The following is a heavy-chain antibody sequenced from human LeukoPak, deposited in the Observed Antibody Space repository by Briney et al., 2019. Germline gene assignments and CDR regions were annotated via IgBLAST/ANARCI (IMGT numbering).Heavy chain of an antibody. CDR1: GGSISSGDYY. J-gene: IGHJ4*02. Sequence: PSETLSLTCTVSGGSISSGDYYWSWIRQPPGKGLEWIGEINHRGNTNYNPSLKSRVTISVDTSKNQFSLRLMSATAADTAVYYCAGSSYIGLDFWGQGTLVTVSS. V-gene: IGHV4-39*01. CDR3: AGSSYIGLDF. CDR2: INHRGNT. D-gene: IGHD2-2*01.